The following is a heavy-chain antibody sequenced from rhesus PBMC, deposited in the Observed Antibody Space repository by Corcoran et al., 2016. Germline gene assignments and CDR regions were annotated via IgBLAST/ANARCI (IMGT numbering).Heavy chain of an antibody. CDR3: ARLYGNYWYFDL. CDR1: GGSISSSY. J-gene: IGHJ2*01. V-gene: IGHV4-169*01. Sequence: QLQLQESGPGLVKPSETLSVTCAVSGGSISSSYWSWIRQAPGKGLEWSGYIYGSVSSTNYNPSLQSRGTLSVDTSKNQLSLKLSSVTTADTAVYYCARLYGNYWYFDLWGPGTPITISS. D-gene: IGHD4-35*01. CDR2: IYGSVSST.